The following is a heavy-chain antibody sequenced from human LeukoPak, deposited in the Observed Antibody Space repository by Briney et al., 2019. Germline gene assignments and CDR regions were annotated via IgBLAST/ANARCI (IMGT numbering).Heavy chain of an antibody. D-gene: IGHD6-13*01. V-gene: IGHV3-21*01. CDR3: ARDRAAAARQPVDY. CDR2: ISSTSTYI. J-gene: IGHJ4*02. Sequence: GGSLRLSCAASGFTFSSYSMNWVRQAPGKGLEWVSSISSTSTYIYYADSLKGRFTISRDNAKNSLYLQMKSLRAEDTAVYYCARDRAAAARQPVDYWGQGTLVTVSS. CDR1: GFTFSSYS.